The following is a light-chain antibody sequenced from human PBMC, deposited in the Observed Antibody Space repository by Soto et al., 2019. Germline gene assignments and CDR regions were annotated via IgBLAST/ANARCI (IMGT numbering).Light chain of an antibody. Sequence: DIPMTQSPSTLSASLGDRVTITCRASQSIRRWLAWYQQKPGKAPKLLISMASTLEGGVPSRFSGSGFGTEFTLTISSLQPDDFATYYCQQYNSYLYTFGQGTKLENK. CDR2: MAS. CDR1: QSIRRW. V-gene: IGKV1-5*03. CDR3: QQYNSYLYT. J-gene: IGKJ2*01.